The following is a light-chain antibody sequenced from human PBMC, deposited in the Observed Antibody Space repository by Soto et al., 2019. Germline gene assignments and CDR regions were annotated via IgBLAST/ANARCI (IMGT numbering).Light chain of an antibody. Sequence: EIVLTQSPGTLSLSPGERATLSCRASRSISSTYLAWYQQKPAQAPRLLIYGASSRATGIPDRFSGSGSGTDFTLTISRLEPEDFAVYYCQQYGGSPPYTFGLGTKLEIK. CDR1: RSISSTY. CDR2: GAS. V-gene: IGKV3-20*01. CDR3: QQYGGSPPYT. J-gene: IGKJ2*01.